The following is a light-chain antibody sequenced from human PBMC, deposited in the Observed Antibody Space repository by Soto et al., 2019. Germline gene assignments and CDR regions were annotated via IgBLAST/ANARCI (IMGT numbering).Light chain of an antibody. CDR2: DAS. CDR1: QSISSW. J-gene: IGKJ1*01. V-gene: IGKV1-5*01. Sequence: DIQMTQSPSTLSASVGDRVTITCRASQSISSWLAWYQQKPGTAPKVLIYDASRLESGVPSRFSGSGSGTEFTLTISSLQPADFATYYCQQYNSYSWTFGQGTKVEIK. CDR3: QQYNSYSWT.